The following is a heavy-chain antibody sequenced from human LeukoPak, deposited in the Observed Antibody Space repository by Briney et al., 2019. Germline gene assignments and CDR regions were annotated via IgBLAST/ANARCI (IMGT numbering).Heavy chain of an antibody. CDR1: GYTFTSYG. V-gene: IGHV1-18*01. J-gene: IGHJ4*02. CDR2: ISAYNGNT. Sequence: GASVKVSCKASGYTFTSYGISWVRQARGQGLEWMGWISAYNGNTNYAQKLQGRVTMTTDTSTSTAYMELRSLRSDDTAVYYCARVRNLVRGSYYFDYWGQGTLVTVSS. CDR3: ARVRNLVRGSYYFDY. D-gene: IGHD1-26*01.